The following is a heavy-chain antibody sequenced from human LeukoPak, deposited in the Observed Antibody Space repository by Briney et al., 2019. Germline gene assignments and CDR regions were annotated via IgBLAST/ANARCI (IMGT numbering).Heavy chain of an antibody. D-gene: IGHD3-9*01. J-gene: IGHJ4*02. CDR3: AKGWAGYYDILTGYWFDY. CDR1: GFTFSSHW. CDR2: INSDGSSI. V-gene: IGHV3-74*01. Sequence: PGGSLRLSCAASGFTFSSHWMHWVRQAPGKGLVWVSRINSDGSSISYADSVKGRFTISRDNAKNTLYLQMNSLRAEDTAVYYCAKGWAGYYDILTGYWFDYWGQGTLVTVSS.